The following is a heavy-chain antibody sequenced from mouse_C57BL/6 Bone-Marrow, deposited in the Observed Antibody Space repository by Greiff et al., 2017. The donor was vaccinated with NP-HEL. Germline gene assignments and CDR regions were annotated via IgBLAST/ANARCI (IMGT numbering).Heavy chain of an antibody. Sequence: QVHVKQSGAELARPGASVKLSCKASGYTFTSYGISWVKQRTGPGLEWIGEIYPRSGNTYYNEKFKGKATLTADKSSSTAYIVLRSLTAEDAAVDFCSNHYYGSSYSDYWGQGTTLTVSS. CDR1: GYTFTSYG. CDR2: IYPRSGNT. CDR3: SNHYYGSSYSDY. V-gene: IGHV1-81*01. D-gene: IGHD1-1*01. J-gene: IGHJ2*01.